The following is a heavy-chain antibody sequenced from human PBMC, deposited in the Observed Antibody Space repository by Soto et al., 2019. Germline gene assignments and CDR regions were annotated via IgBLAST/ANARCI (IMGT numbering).Heavy chain of an antibody. CDR1: GFTFSGSW. V-gene: IGHV3-74*01. CDR3: ASGIFCSGTANDY. J-gene: IGHJ4*02. D-gene: IGHD3-10*02. CDR2: INGDGSGT. Sequence: EVQLVESGGGLVQPGGSLRLSCAASGFTFSGSWMHWVRQAPGKGLVWVSRINGDGSGTSYADFVKGRFTISRDDAKNKLVLQMNGLRAEDTAVYYCASGIFCSGTANDYWGQGTLVTVSS.